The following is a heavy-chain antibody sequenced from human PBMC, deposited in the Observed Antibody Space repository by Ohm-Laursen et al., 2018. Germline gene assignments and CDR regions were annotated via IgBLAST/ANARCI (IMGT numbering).Heavy chain of an antibody. J-gene: IGHJ4*02. CDR1: GFTFNNYG. V-gene: IGHV3-33*06. D-gene: IGHD2-15*01. CDR3: ANLGYCNDGNCVND. Sequence: SLRLSCAAFGFTFNNYGMHWVRQAPGKGLEWVALIYYDGSNQYYADSVKGRFTISRDNSKNTVDLQMNSLRAEDTAVYFCANLGYCNDGNCVNDWGQGTLVTVSS. CDR2: IYYDGSNQ.